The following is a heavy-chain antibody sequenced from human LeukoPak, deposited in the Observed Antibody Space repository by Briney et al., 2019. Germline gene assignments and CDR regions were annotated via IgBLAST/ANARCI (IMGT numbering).Heavy chain of an antibody. D-gene: IGHD2-2*01. CDR2: IKQDGSEK. CDR3: AKGGPAAVSNWFDP. CDR1: GFTFSSYW. V-gene: IGHV3-7*01. Sequence: PGGSLRLSCAASGFTFSSYWMSWVRQAPGKGLEWVANIKQDGSEKYYVDSVKGRFTISRDNAKNSLYLQMNSLRAEDTAVYYCAKGGPAAVSNWFDPWGQGTLVTVSS. J-gene: IGHJ5*02.